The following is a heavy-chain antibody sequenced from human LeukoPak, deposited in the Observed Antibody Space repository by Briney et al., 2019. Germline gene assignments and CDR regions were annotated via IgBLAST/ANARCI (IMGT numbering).Heavy chain of an antibody. CDR3: ARDDSSGYQRDY. J-gene: IGHJ4*02. V-gene: IGHV4-38-2*02. D-gene: IGHD3-22*01. CDR1: GYSISSGYY. Sequence: SETLSLTCTVSGYSISSGYYWGWIRQPPGKGLEWIGSIYHSGSTYYNPSLKSRVTISVDTSKNQFSLKLSSVTAADTAVYYCARDDSSGYQRDYWGQGTLVTVSS. CDR2: IYHSGST.